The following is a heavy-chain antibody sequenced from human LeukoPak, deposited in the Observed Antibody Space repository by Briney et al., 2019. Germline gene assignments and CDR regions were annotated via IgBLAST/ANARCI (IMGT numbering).Heavy chain of an antibody. D-gene: IGHD3-16*01. J-gene: IGHJ3*01. CDR3: AREAGDNTYNV. V-gene: IGHV1-2*02. CDR2: MNPKTGET. Sequence: GASVKVSCKASGYTFTDFYMHWVRQAPGQGLEWLGWMNPKTGETRYGQNFQGRVTMTRDTSITTAYMELSSLRSDDTAVHYCAREAGDNTYNVWGQGTMVTVS. CDR1: GYTFTDFY.